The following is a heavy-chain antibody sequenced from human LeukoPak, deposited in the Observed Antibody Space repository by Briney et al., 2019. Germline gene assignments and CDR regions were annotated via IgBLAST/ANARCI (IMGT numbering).Heavy chain of an antibody. V-gene: IGHV1-18*01. J-gene: IGHJ4*02. CDR3: ARDIPDYSGSYYLWGLFDY. CDR1: GYTFTSYG. D-gene: IGHD1-26*01. Sequence: GASVKVSCKASGYTFTSYGISWVRQAPGQGLEWMGWISAYNGNTNYAQKLQGRVTMTTDTSTSTAYMELRSLRSDDTAVYYCARDIPDYSGSYYLWGLFDYWGQGTLVTVSS. CDR2: ISAYNGNT.